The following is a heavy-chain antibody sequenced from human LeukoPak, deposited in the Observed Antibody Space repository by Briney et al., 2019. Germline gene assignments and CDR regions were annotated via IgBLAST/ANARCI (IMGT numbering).Heavy chain of an antibody. V-gene: IGHV3-48*03. CDR2: ISSSGSTI. CDR1: VITFSSYE. CDR3: ARDLGMEFDY. D-gene: IGHD7-27*01. Sequence: PGGPLRLSCAASVITFSSYEMNWVRQSPGKGLKWVSYISSSGSTIYYADSVKGRFTISRDNAKNSLYLQMNSLRAEDTAVYYCARDLGMEFDYWGQGTLVTVSS. J-gene: IGHJ4*02.